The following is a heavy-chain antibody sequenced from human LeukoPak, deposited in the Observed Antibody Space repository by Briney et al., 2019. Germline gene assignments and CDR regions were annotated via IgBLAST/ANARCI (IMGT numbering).Heavy chain of an antibody. Sequence: KTGESLKISCKASGYSFTTYWIGWMRQMPGKGLECMGILYPDDSDTTYSPSFRGQVTISADKSFSTAYLQWSSLKASDTAIYYCARLGGDTYYFGSGSYPNWYFDLWGRGTLVTVSS. D-gene: IGHD3-10*01. CDR1: GYSFTTYW. J-gene: IGHJ2*01. CDR2: LYPDDSDT. CDR3: ARLGGDTYYFGSGSYPNWYFDL. V-gene: IGHV5-51*01.